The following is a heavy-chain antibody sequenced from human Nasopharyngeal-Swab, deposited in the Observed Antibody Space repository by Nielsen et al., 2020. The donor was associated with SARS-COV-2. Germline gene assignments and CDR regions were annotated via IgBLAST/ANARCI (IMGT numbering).Heavy chain of an antibody. D-gene: IGHD6-19*01. Sequence: SETLSLTCAVYGGSFSGYYWSWIRQPPGKGLEWIGEINHSGSTNYNPSLKSRVTISVDTSKNQFSLKPSSVTAADTAVYYCARSPIAVAQTYYYYYGMDVWGQGTTVTVSS. CDR1: GGSFSGYY. CDR3: ARSPIAVAQTYYYYYGMDV. J-gene: IGHJ6*02. V-gene: IGHV4-34*01. CDR2: INHSGST.